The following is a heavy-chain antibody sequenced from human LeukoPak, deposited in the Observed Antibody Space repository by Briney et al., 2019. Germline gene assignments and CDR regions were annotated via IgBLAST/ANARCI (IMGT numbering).Heavy chain of an antibody. CDR3: ARGAPIAAADY. J-gene: IGHJ4*02. CDR2: IYYSGST. V-gene: IGHV4-30-4*08. D-gene: IGHD6-13*01. Sequence: SETLSLTCTVSGGSIRSSYYYWGWIRQPPGKGLEWIGYIYYSGSTYYNPSLKSRVTISVDTSKNQFSLKLSSVTAADTAVYYCARGAPIAAADYWGQGTLVTVSS. CDR1: GGSIRSSYYY.